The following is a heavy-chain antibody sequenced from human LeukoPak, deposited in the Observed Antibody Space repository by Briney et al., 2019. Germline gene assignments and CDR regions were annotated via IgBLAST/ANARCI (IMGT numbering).Heavy chain of an antibody. CDR2: ISDSGGST. D-gene: IGHD1-26*01. J-gene: IGHJ4*02. CDR3: AREVGANDY. Sequence: GGSLRLSCAASGFTFSNAWMSWVRQAPGKGLEWVSAISDSGGSTYYADSVKGRFTISRDNSKDTLYLHMNSLRAEDTAVYYCAREVGANDYWGQGTLVTVSS. CDR1: GFTFSNAW. V-gene: IGHV3-23*01.